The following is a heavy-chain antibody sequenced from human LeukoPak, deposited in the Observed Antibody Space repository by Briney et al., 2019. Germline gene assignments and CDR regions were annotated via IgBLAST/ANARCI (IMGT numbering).Heavy chain of an antibody. CDR2: IYYSGST. Sequence: LETLSLTCTVSGGSISSCSYYWGWIRQPPGKGLEWIGSIYYSGSTYYNPSLKSRVTISVDTSKNQFSLKLSSVTAADTAVYYCAVAETPRGWFDPWGQGTLVTVSS. D-gene: IGHD6-19*01. CDR3: AVAETPRGWFDP. J-gene: IGHJ5*02. V-gene: IGHV4-39*01. CDR1: GGSISSCSYY.